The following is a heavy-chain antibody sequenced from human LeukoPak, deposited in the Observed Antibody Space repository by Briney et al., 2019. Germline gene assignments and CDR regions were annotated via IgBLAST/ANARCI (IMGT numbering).Heavy chain of an antibody. J-gene: IGHJ6*03. CDR3: ARVTVTSYYYYYMDV. Sequence: SETLSLTCTVSGGSISSYYWSWIRQPAGKGLEWIGRIYTSGSTNYNPSLKSRVTMSVDTSKNQFSLKLSSVTAADTAVYYCARVTVTSYYYYYMDVWGKGTTVTISS. CDR1: GGSISSYY. CDR2: IYTSGST. D-gene: IGHD4-17*01. V-gene: IGHV4-4*07.